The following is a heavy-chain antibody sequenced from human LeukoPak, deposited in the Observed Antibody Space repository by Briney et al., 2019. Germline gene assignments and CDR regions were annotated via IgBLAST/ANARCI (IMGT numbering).Heavy chain of an antibody. CDR1: GYTLTELS. Sequence: ASVKVSCKVSGYTLTELSMHWVRQAPGKGLEWMGGFDPEDGEIIYAQKFQGRVTMTEDTSTDTAYMELSSLRSEDTAVYYCATAGPVRYFDWLLDYWGQGTLVTVSS. CDR2: FDPEDGEI. D-gene: IGHD3-9*01. CDR3: ATAGPVRYFDWLLDY. V-gene: IGHV1-24*01. J-gene: IGHJ4*02.